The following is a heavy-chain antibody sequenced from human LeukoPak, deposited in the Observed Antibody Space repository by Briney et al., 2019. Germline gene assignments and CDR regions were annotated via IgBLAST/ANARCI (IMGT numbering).Heavy chain of an antibody. CDR3: ARSWSGFGELLSYFDY. V-gene: IGHV3-33*01. CDR2: IWYDGSNK. J-gene: IGHJ4*02. CDR1: GFTFSSYG. Sequence: GRSLRLSCAASGFTFSSYGMHWARQAPGKGLEWVAVIWYDGSNKFYADSVKDRFTISRDNSKNTLYLQMNSLKAEDTAVYYCARSWSGFGELLSYFDYWGQGTLVTVSS. D-gene: IGHD3-10*01.